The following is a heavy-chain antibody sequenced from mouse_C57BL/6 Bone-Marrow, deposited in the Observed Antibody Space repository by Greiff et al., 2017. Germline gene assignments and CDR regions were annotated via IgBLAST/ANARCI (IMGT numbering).Heavy chain of an antibody. D-gene: IGHD2-5*01. CDR3: ARSPYSNYDY. V-gene: IGHV1-53*01. J-gene: IGHJ2*01. CDR1: GYTFTSYW. Sequence: QVQLLQPGTELVKPGASVKLSCKASGYTFTSYWMHWVQQSPGQGLEWIGNINPSNGGTNYNEKFKSKATLAVDKSSSTAYMQLSSLTSEDSAVYYCARSPYSNYDYWGQGTTLTVSS. CDR2: INPSNGGT.